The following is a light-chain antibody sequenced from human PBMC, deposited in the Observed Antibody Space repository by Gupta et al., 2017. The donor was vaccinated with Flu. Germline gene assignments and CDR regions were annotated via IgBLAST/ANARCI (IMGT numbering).Light chain of an antibody. J-gene: IGKJ2*01. CDR2: DAS. V-gene: IGKV3-11*01. CDR3: RDRGNWPPSS. Sequence: EIVLTQSPATLSLSPGERATLSCRASQTIGNYLAWYQQKPGQIPRLLIYDASSRTTGVPARFSGSGSGIDFTLTISSLEPEDFAVYYCRDRGNWPPSSFGQGTKLE. CDR1: QTIGNY.